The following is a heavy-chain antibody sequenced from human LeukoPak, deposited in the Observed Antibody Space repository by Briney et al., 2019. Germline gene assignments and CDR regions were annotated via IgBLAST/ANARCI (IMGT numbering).Heavy chain of an antibody. Sequence: PSETLSLTCSVSGGSISSGSYYWSWIRQPAGKGLEWIGRIYTSGSTNYNPSLKSRVTKSFDASNNQFSLRLSSVTAADTAVHYCARVTTGGYYNYWGQGTLVTVSS. CDR1: GGSISSGSYY. D-gene: IGHD3-22*01. CDR3: ARVTTGGYYNY. V-gene: IGHV4-61*02. J-gene: IGHJ4*02. CDR2: IYTSGST.